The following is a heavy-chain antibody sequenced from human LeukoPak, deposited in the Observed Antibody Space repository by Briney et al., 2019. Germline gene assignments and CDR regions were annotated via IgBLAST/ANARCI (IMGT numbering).Heavy chain of an antibody. CDR2: ISYDGSNK. Sequence: GRSLRLSCAASGFTFSSYAMHWVRQAPGKGLEWVAVISYDGSNKYYADSVKGRFTISRDNSKNTLYLQMNSLRAEDTALYYCAKDISARYCSSTSCYTPYYYGMDVWGQGTTVTVSS. CDR1: GFTFSSYA. J-gene: IGHJ6*02. D-gene: IGHD2-2*02. V-gene: IGHV3-30-3*01. CDR3: AKDISARYCSSTSCYTPYYYGMDV.